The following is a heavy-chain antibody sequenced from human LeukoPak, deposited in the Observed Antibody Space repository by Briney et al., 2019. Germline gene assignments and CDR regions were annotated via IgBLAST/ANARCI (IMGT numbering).Heavy chain of an antibody. V-gene: IGHV3-48*03. CDR2: ISSSGSTI. CDR3: AKIRGYYGSRAGMDV. CDR1: GFTFSSYE. Sequence: PGGSLRLSCAASGFTFSSYEMNWVRQAPGKGLEWVSYISSSGSTIYYADSVKGRFTISRDNAKNSLYLQMNSLRAEDTAVYYCAKIRGYYGSRAGMDVWGQGTTVTVSS. D-gene: IGHD3-10*01. J-gene: IGHJ6*02.